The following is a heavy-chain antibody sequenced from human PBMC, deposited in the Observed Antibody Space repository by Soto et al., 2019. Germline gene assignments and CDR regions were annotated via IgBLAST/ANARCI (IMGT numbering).Heavy chain of an antibody. CDR1: GFSFSSYA. Sequence: GGSLRLSCAASGFSFSSYAMSWVRQAPGKGLEWVSAISGSGGSTHYADSVKGRFTISRDNSKNTLYLQMNSLRAEDTAVYYCAKDHKYYYDSSGYRNNFDYWGQGTLVTVSS. V-gene: IGHV3-23*01. CDR2: ISGSGGST. CDR3: AKDHKYYYDSSGYRNNFDY. J-gene: IGHJ4*02. D-gene: IGHD3-22*01.